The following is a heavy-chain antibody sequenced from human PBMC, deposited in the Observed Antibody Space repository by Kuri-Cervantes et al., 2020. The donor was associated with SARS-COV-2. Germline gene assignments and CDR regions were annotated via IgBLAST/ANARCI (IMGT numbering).Heavy chain of an antibody. CDR2: IYYSGST. J-gene: IGHJ3*02. V-gene: IGHV4-39*01. Sequence: SETLSLTCTVSGGSISSSSYYWGWIRQPPGKGLEWIGSIYYSGSTYYNPFLKSRVTISVDTSKNQFSLKLSSVTAADTAVYYCATPARPGAFDAFDIWGQGTMVTVSS. CDR3: ATPARPGAFDAFDI. D-gene: IGHD6-6*01. CDR1: GGSISSSSYY.